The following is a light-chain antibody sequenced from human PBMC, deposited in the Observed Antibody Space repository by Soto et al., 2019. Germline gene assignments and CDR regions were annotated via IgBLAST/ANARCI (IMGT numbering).Light chain of an antibody. CDR2: EGS. V-gene: IGLV2-23*01. Sequence: QLVLTQPASVSGSPGQSITISCTGTSSDAGSYNLVSWYQQHPGKAPKLMIYEGSKRPSGVSNRFSGSKSGNTASLTISGLQAEDEADYYCCSYAGSSTVFGGGTQLTVL. CDR3: CSYAGSSTV. CDR1: SSDAGSYNL. J-gene: IGLJ3*02.